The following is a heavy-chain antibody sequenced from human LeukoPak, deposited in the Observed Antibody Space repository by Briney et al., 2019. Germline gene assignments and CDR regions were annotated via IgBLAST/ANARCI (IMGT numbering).Heavy chain of an antibody. D-gene: IGHD6-19*01. CDR2: IYYSGST. CDR3: ARQGYSSGWSPFDY. V-gene: IGHV4-59*08. Sequence: SETLSLTCTVSGGSISSYYWSWIRQPPGKGLEWIGYIYYSGSTNYNPSLKSRVTISVDTSKYQFSLKLSSVTAADTAVYYCARQGYSSGWSPFDYWGQGTLVTVSS. J-gene: IGHJ4*02. CDR1: GGSISSYY.